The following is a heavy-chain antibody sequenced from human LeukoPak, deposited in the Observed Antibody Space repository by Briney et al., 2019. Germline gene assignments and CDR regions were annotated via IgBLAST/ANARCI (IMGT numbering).Heavy chain of an antibody. J-gene: IGHJ4*02. Sequence: PSETLSLTCAVSGGSISSGAYSWSWIRQPPGKGLEWIGYIYHSGSTYYNPSLRSRVTISVDRSKNQFSLKLSSATAADTAVYYCARDTYHYDSSGYYAYYFDYWGQGTPVTVSS. D-gene: IGHD3-22*01. V-gene: IGHV4-30-2*01. CDR2: IYHSGST. CDR1: GGSISSGAYS. CDR3: ARDTYHYDSSGYYAYYFDY.